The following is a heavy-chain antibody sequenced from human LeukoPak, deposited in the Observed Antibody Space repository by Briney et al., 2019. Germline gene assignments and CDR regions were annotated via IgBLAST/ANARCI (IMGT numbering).Heavy chain of an antibody. Sequence: SETLSLTCTVSGGSISSSSYYWGWIRQPPGKGLERIGSIYYSGSTYYNPSPKSRVTISVDTSKNQFSLKLSSVTAADTAVYYCARQDRGGVTNNWFDPWGQGTLVTVSS. V-gene: IGHV4-39*01. J-gene: IGHJ5*02. CDR3: ARQDRGGVTNNWFDP. D-gene: IGHD3-16*01. CDR2: IYYSGST. CDR1: GGSISSSSYY.